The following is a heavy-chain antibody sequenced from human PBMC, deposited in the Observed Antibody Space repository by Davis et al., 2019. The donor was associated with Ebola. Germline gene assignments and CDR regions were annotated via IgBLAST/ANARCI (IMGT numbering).Heavy chain of an antibody. J-gene: IGHJ4*02. CDR1: EFTFRSYG. CDR3: AKSFLITGSHMSEFRGVDY. D-gene: IGHD2-8*02. V-gene: IGHV3-23*01. Sequence: GSLKISCAASEFTFRSYGMTWVRQAPGKGLEWVSSISAGGTAPYYADSVKGRFTISRDNSKNTLSLQMDSLRADDTAVYYCAKSFLITGSHMSEFRGVDYWGQGTVVTVSS. CDR2: ISAGGTAP.